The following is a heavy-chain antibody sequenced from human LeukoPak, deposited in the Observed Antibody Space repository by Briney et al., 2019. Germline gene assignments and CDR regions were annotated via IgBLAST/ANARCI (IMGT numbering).Heavy chain of an antibody. D-gene: IGHD3-22*01. CDR2: IYYSGST. CDR3: ARRYYDSSGYVYDDY. Sequence: TSETLSLTCTVSGGSISSYYWSWIRQPPGKGLEWIGYIYYSGSTNYNPSLKSRVTISVDTSKNQFSLKLSSVTAADTAVYYCARRYYDSSGYVYDDYWGQGTLVTVSS. CDR1: GGSISSYY. J-gene: IGHJ4*02. V-gene: IGHV4-59*08.